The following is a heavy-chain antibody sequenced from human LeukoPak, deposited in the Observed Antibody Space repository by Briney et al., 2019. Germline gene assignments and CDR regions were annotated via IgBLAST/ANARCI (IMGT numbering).Heavy chain of an antibody. CDR3: ARVWGLAVAGGEIEY. Sequence: GGSLRLSCAASGFTFSSYSMNWVRQAPGKGLEWVSYISSSGTTIYYADSVKGRFTISRDNAKNSLYLQMDSLRDEDTAVYYCARVWGLAVAGGEIEYWGQGTLVTVSS. J-gene: IGHJ4*02. CDR2: ISSSGTTI. CDR1: GFTFSSYS. V-gene: IGHV3-48*02. D-gene: IGHD6-13*01.